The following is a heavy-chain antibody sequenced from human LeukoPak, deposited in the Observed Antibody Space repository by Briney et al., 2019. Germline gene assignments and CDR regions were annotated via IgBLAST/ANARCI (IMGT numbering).Heavy chain of an antibody. CDR2: ISGYNGNT. CDR3: ATVSAEGYWFDP. V-gene: IGHV1-18*01. D-gene: IGHD3-10*01. CDR1: DYTFTSYG. Sequence: GASVKVSCKASDYTFTSYGVSWVRQAPGQGPEWMGWISGYNGNTNYAQKLQGRLTLTVDTSTSTAYMELRSLRSEDTAVYYCATVSAEGYWFDPWGQGTLVTVSS. J-gene: IGHJ5*02.